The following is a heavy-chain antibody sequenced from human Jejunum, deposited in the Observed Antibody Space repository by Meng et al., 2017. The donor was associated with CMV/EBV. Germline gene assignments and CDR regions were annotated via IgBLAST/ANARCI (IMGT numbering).Heavy chain of an antibody. V-gene: IGHV3-30*02. CDR1: FNFSSFG. D-gene: IGHD3-16*01. CDR3: AKDRGGIYYHYYGMDV. J-gene: IGHJ6*02. Sequence: FNFSSFGMHWVRQAPGKGLEWVTFIRYDGSNEYYADSVKGRFTISRDDSKNTLYLEMNSLRPDDTAIYYCAKDRGGIYYHYYGMDVWGQGTTVTVSS. CDR2: IRYDGSNE.